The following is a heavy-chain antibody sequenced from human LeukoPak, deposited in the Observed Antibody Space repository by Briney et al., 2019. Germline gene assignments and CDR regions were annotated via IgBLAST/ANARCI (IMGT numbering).Heavy chain of an antibody. CDR1: GYTFTGYY. Sequence: GATVKVSCKASGYTFTGYYMHWVRQATGQGLEWMGWMNPNSGNTGYAQKFQGRVTMTRNTSISTAYMELSSLRSEDTAVYYCARGPRSPWSHYYYYGMDVWGQGTTVTVSS. CDR3: ARGPRSPWSHYYYYGMDV. CDR2: MNPNSGNT. V-gene: IGHV1-8*02. D-gene: IGHD2-8*01. J-gene: IGHJ6*02.